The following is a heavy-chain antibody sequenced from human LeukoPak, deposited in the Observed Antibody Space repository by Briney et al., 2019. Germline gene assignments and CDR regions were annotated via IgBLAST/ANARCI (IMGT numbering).Heavy chain of an antibody. D-gene: IGHD6-6*01. CDR2: IYNSGST. Sequence: SETLSLTCSVSGDSISIYYWSWIRQPPGKGLEWIGYIYNSGSTNYNPSLKSRVTISVDTSKNQFSLKLTSVTAADTAVYYCARVGGSSSFWGQGTLVTVSS. CDR1: GDSISIYY. J-gene: IGHJ4*02. CDR3: ARVGGSSSF. V-gene: IGHV4-59*01.